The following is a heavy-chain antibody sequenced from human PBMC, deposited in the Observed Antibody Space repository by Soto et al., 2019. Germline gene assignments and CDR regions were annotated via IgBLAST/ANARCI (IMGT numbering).Heavy chain of an antibody. J-gene: IGHJ4*02. V-gene: IGHV3-21*01. CDR2: ISSSSSYI. Sequence: GSLRLSCAASGFTFSSYSMNWVRQAPGKGLEWVSSISSSSSYIYYADSVKGRFTISRDNAKNSLYLQMNSLRAEDTAVYYCARAQSSWSGYSSYWGQGTLVTVSS. D-gene: IGHD3-3*01. CDR1: GFTFSSYS. CDR3: ARAQSSWSGYSSY.